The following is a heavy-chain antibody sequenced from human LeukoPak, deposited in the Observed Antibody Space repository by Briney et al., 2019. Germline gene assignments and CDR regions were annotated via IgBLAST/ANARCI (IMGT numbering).Heavy chain of an antibody. CDR2: ISSSGTTI. J-gene: IGHJ4*02. D-gene: IGHD3-22*01. V-gene: IGHV3-48*03. CDR3: ARGTKARTFYYDTSIYYGDY. Sequence: GGSLRLSCAASGFIFSSHEMNWVRQPPGKGLEWVSYISSSGTTIYYTDSVKGRFTISRDNAKNSLYLQMNSLRAEDTAVYYCARGTKARTFYYDTSIYYGDYWGQGTLVTVSS. CDR1: GFIFSSHE.